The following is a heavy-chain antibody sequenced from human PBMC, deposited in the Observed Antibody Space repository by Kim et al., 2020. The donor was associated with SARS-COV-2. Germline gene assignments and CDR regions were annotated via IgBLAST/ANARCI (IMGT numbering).Heavy chain of an antibody. CDR3: AKAPVGYCSSTSCLPFDY. CDR2: ISGSGGST. D-gene: IGHD2-2*01. V-gene: IGHV3-23*01. Sequence: GGSLRLSCAASGFTFSSYAMSWVRQAPGKGLEWVSAISGSGGSTYYADSVKGRFTISRDNSKNTLYLQMNSLRAEDTAVYYCAKAPVGYCSSTSCLPFDYWGQGTLVTVSS. CDR1: GFTFSSYA. J-gene: IGHJ4*02.